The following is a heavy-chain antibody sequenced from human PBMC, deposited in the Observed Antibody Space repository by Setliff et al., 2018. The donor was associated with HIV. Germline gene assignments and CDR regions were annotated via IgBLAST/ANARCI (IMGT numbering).Heavy chain of an antibody. CDR3: ARDGAGHRYMDF. J-gene: IGHJ6*03. CDR1: GFLFSSYG. V-gene: IGHV3-30*19. CDR2: TSYDGYDK. Sequence: GGSLRLSCAASGFLFSSYGMHWVRQAPGKGLEWVAVTSYDGYDKYYADSVKGRFAISRDNSRNTLFLQANSLRVEDTAVYYCARDGAGHRYMDFWGKGTTVTVSS. D-gene: IGHD3-16*01.